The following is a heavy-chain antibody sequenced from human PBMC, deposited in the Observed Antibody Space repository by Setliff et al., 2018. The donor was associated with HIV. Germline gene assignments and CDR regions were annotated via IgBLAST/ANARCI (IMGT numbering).Heavy chain of an antibody. D-gene: IGHD2-2*01. J-gene: IGHJ4*02. CDR1: GGSFTNYY. CDR3: ARKVGGDFDY. Sequence: SETLSLTCVVYGGSFTNYYRSWIRQPPGKGLECIGEINHSGSTNYNPSLKSRVTISVDTSKNQFSLKLSSVTAADTAVYFCARKVGGDFDYWGQGTLVTVSS. V-gene: IGHV4-34*01. CDR2: INHSGST.